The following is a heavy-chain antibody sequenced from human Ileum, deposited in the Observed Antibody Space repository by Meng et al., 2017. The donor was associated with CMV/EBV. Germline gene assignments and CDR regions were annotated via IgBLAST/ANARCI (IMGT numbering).Heavy chain of an antibody. V-gene: IGHV3-11*01. Sequence: GGSLRLSCAASGFTFSNYYMSWIRQAPGKGLEWISYITLSSTPIYNEDSAKGRFTISRDNTKNSLSLQMNGLTAEDTAVYYCARVAGYCGGGHCYGYYFDYWGQGSLVTVSS. CDR2: ITLSSTPI. CDR1: GFTFSNYY. D-gene: IGHD2-15*01. CDR3: ARVAGYCGGGHCYGYYFDY. J-gene: IGHJ4*02.